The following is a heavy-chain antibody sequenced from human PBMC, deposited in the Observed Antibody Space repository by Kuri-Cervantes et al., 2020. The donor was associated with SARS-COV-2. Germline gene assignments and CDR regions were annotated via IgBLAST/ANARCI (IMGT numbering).Heavy chain of an antibody. D-gene: IGHD3-16*01. CDR1: GFTFSSYA. CDR3: ARGGAYDYVWGSSYYYMDV. CDR2: ISYDGSNK. V-gene: IGHV3-30*04. J-gene: IGHJ6*03. Sequence: LSLTCAASGFTFSSYAMHWARQAPGKGLEWVAVISYDGSNKYYADSVKGRFTISRDNSKNTLYLQMNSLRAEDTAVYYCARGGAYDYVWGSSYYYMDVRGKGTTVTVSS.